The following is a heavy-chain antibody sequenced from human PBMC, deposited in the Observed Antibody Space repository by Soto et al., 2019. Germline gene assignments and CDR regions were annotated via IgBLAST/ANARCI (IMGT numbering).Heavy chain of an antibody. J-gene: IGHJ4*02. CDR1: GFTFSSYA. Sequence: EVQLLESGGGLVQPGGSLRLSCAASGFTFSSYAMSWVRQAPGKGLEWVSAISGSGGSTYYADSVKGRFTISRDNSKNTLYLQMNSLSAEDTAVYYCAKGLYSSGPLGLYYFDYWGQGTLVTVSS. D-gene: IGHD6-19*01. CDR2: ISGSGGST. V-gene: IGHV3-23*01. CDR3: AKGLYSSGPLGLYYFDY.